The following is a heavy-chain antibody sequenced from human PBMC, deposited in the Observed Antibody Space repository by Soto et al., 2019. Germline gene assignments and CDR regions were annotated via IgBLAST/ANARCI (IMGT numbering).Heavy chain of an antibody. D-gene: IGHD2-2*01. CDR1: GGSISSGGYY. V-gene: IGHV4-31*03. Sequence: LSLTCTVSGGSISSGGYYWSWIRQHPGKGLEWIGYIYYSGSTYYNPSLKSRVTISVDTSKNQFSLKLSSVTAADTAVYYCARVSYCSSTSCYYYYYGMDVWGQGTTVTV. J-gene: IGHJ6*02. CDR3: ARVSYCSSTSCYYYYYGMDV. CDR2: IYYSGST.